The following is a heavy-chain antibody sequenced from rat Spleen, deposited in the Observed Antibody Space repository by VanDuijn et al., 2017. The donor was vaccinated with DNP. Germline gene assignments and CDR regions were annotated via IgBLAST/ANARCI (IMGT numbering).Heavy chain of an antibody. D-gene: IGHD4-3*01. CDR2: IGSDGYAP. J-gene: IGHJ2*01. V-gene: IGHV5-22*01. Sequence: EVQLVESGGGLVQPGRSLKLSCAASGFSFSYYYMAWFRQAPTKGLEWVAYIGSDGYAPYYGDSVKGRFTISRDNAKSTLYLQMNSLRSEDMATYYCIRWNSGHFDYWGQGVMVTVSS. CDR3: IRWNSGHFDY. CDR1: GFSFSYYY.